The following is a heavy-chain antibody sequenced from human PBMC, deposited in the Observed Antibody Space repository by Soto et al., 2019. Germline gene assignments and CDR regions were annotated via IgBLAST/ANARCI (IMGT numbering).Heavy chain of an antibody. D-gene: IGHD2-2*01. Sequence: WDSVKVSCNASGYTLTSYATHWVRQAPGQRPERIGWINAGNGNTKYSQKFQGTVTITRNTPASTAYMDLSSLRSEDTAVYYCGAIAGAGSRPSCCDPWGRGTMVTVSS. V-gene: IGHV1-3*01. CDR1: GYTLTSYA. J-gene: IGHJ5*02. CDR2: INAGNGNT. CDR3: GAIAGAGSRPSCCDP.